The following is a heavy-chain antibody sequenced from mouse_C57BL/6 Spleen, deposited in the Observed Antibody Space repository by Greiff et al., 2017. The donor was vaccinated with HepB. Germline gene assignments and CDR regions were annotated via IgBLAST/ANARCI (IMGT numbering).Heavy chain of an antibody. Sequence: VQLQQSGPGLVQPSQSLSITCTVSGFSLTSYGVHWVRQSPGKGLEWLGVIWRGGSTDYNAAFISRLSISKDNSKSQVFFKMNSLQADDTAIYYFARYDGYYDAMDYWGQGTSVTVSS. CDR3: ARYDGYYDAMDY. D-gene: IGHD2-3*01. V-gene: IGHV2-2*01. J-gene: IGHJ4*01. CDR1: GFSLTSYG. CDR2: IWRGGST.